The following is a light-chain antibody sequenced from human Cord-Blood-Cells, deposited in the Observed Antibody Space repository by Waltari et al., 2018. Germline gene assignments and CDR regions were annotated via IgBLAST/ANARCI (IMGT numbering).Light chain of an antibody. CDR1: SSDVGSYNL. Sequence: QSALTQPASVSGSPGQSITISCTGTSSDVGSYNLVSWYQQYTGKAPKLMIYEGSKRPSGVSNRFSGSKSGNTASLTISGLQAEDEADYYCCSYAGSVVFGGGTKLTVL. V-gene: IGLV2-23*01. CDR3: CSYAGSVV. CDR2: EGS. J-gene: IGLJ2*01.